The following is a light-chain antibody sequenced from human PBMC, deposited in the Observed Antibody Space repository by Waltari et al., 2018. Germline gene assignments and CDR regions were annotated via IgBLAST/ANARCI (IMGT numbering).Light chain of an antibody. J-gene: IGLJ3*02. CDR1: SLRSYY. Sequence: SSELTQDPAVSVALGQTVRITCQGDSLRSYYASWYQQKPGQAPVLVIYGKNNRPSGMPDRFSGCRSGNTATVTVTGAQAEDEADYYCNARGSSGNHWVFGGGTKLTVL. V-gene: IGLV3-19*01. CDR2: GKN. CDR3: NARGSSGNHWV.